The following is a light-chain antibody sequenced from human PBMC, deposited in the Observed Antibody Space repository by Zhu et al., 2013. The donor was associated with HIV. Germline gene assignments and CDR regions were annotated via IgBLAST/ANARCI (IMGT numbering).Light chain of an antibody. CDR3: QQYDEWPRYS. Sequence: EIVMTQSPATVSVSPGQRVTLSCRASQSISYNLAWYQDKPGQGPRLLLYGASARATGIPSRFSGGGSGARFTLTISSLQSEDSAIYYCQQYDEWPRYSFGQGTRLEIK. J-gene: IGKJ2*03. CDR2: GAS. V-gene: IGKV3-15*01. CDR1: QSISYN.